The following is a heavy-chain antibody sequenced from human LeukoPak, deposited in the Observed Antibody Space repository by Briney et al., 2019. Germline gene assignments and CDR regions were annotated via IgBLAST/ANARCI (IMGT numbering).Heavy chain of an antibody. CDR3: ARDPFSCSGGSCCSAEYFQH. CDR2: ISAYNGNT. Sequence: ASVKVSCKASGYTFTSYGISWVRQAPGQGLEWMGWISAYNGNTNYAQKLQGRVTMTTDTSTSTAYMELRSLRSDDTAVYYCARDPFSCSGGSCCSAEYFQHWGQGTLVTVSS. CDR1: GYTFTSYG. J-gene: IGHJ1*01. V-gene: IGHV1-18*01. D-gene: IGHD2-15*01.